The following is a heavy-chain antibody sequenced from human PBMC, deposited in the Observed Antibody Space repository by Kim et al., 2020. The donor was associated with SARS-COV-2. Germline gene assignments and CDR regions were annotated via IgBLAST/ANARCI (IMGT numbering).Heavy chain of an antibody. D-gene: IGHD3-10*01. CDR1: GGSISSYY. CDR3: AREGDYYGSGNYHYYGMDV. Sequence: SETLSLTCTVSGGSISSYYWSWIRQPPGKGLEWIGYIYYSGSTNYNPSLKSRVTISVDTSKNQFSLKLSSVTAADTAVYYCAREGDYYGSGNYHYYGMDVWGQGTTVTVSS. CDR2: IYYSGST. V-gene: IGHV4-59*01. J-gene: IGHJ6*02.